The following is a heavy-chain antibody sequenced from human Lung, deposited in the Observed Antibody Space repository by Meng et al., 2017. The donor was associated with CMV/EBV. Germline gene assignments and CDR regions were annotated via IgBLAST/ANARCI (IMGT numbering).Heavy chain of an antibody. J-gene: IGHJ3*02. CDR3: ASPRRGAFDI. D-gene: IGHD3-10*01. V-gene: IGHV3-7*01. Sequence: GGSLRLSFAASGFTFSSYWMSWVRQAPGKGLEWVANIKQDGSEKYYVDSVRGRFTISRDNAKNSLYLQMNSLRAEDTSVYYCASPRRGAFDIWGQGTMVTVSS. CDR1: GFTFSSYW. CDR2: IKQDGSEK.